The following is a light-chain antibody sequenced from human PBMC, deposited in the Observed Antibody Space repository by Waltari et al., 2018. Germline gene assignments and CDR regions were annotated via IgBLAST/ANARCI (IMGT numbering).Light chain of an antibody. Sequence: QSALTQSRSVSGSPGQSVTISCTGPSSAVGRYNYVSWFQPYPGKAPQLMIYDVNNRPSGVPERFSGCKSGTTASLTSSGLQAEDEADYFCCSYAGRYTFVFGTGTTVTVL. CDR2: DVN. CDR3: CSYAGRYTFV. J-gene: IGLJ1*01. CDR1: SSAVGRYNY. V-gene: IGLV2-11*01.